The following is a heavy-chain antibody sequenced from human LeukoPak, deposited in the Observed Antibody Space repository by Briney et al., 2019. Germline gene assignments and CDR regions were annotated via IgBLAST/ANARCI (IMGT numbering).Heavy chain of an antibody. D-gene: IGHD2-2*01. CDR2: ISSSSSTI. V-gene: IGHV3-48*01. CDR1: GFTFSSYS. Sequence: PGGSLRLSCAASGFTFSSYSMNWVRQAPGKGLEWVSYISSSSSTIYYADSVKGRFTISRDNSKNTLYLQMNSLRAEDTAVYYCARDVGYCSSTSCPNDAFDIWGQGTMVTVSS. J-gene: IGHJ3*02. CDR3: ARDVGYCSSTSCPNDAFDI.